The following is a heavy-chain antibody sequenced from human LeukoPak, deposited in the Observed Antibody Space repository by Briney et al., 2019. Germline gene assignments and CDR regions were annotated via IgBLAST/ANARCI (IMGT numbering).Heavy chain of an antibody. Sequence: GGSLRLSCAASGFTFSSYWMTWVRQAPGTGLEWVANIRQDGNAKSYVDSVKGRFTISRDTSKNTLYLQMNTLRVEDTAVYYCAKAWPAAGTFDSWGQGSLVTVSS. CDR2: IRQDGNAK. J-gene: IGHJ4*02. D-gene: IGHD6-13*01. CDR1: GFTFSSYW. V-gene: IGHV3-7*05. CDR3: AKAWPAAGTFDS.